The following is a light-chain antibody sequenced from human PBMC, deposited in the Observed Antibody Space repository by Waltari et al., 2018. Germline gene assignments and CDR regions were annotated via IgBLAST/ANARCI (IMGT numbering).Light chain of an antibody. V-gene: IGKV3-20*01. Sequence: EMALTQSPRSLSLSPGVTVTLSCRPSQSVNSNHLAWYQQKPGKAPRLLIYGASSRATGIPDRFSGGGSGTDFTLIISSLEPDDFAAYYCQLYIKSPTFGQGTKVEIK. J-gene: IGKJ1*01. CDR2: GAS. CDR3: QLYIKSPT. CDR1: QSVNSNH.